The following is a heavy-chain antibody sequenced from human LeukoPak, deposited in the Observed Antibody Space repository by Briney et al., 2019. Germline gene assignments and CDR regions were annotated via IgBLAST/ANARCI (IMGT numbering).Heavy chain of an antibody. CDR2: IYYSGTT. D-gene: IGHD4-17*01. J-gene: IGHJ4*02. V-gene: IGHV4-31*03. CDR1: GGSISSGGYY. CDR3: ARVSVDYGDYGF. Sequence: PSQTLSLTCTVSGGSISSGGYYWSWIRQHPGKGLEWIGYIYYSGTTYYNPSLKSRVTILVDTSKNQFSLKLSSVTAADTAVYYCARVSVDYGDYGFWGQGTLVTVSS.